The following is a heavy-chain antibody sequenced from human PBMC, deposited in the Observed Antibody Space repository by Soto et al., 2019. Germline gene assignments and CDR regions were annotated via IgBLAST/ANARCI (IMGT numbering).Heavy chain of an antibody. V-gene: IGHV4-59*01. CDR1: GGSISSYY. J-gene: IGHJ4*02. CDR3: ARGPRHDY. CDR2: IYYSGST. Sequence: QVQLQESGPGLVKPSETLSLSCTVSGGSISSYYWSWIRQPPGKGLEWIGYIYYSGSTNYNPSLKSRVTISVDTSKNQFSLKLSSVTAADTAVYYCARGPRHDYWGQGTLVTVSS.